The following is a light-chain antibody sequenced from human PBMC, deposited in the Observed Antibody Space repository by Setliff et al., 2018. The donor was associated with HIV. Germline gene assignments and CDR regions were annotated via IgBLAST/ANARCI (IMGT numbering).Light chain of an antibody. CDR1: SNDIGYDY. J-gene: IGLJ2*01. Sequence: QSALTQPASVSGSPGQSITISCTGTSNDIGYDYVSWYQQHPGKAPRLLIYDVHNRFSGVSDRFSGSRSGNMASLTISGLQDEDEADYYSSSYSDSSTLVFGGGTKVTVL. CDR2: DVH. CDR3: SSYSDSSTLV. V-gene: IGLV2-14*03.